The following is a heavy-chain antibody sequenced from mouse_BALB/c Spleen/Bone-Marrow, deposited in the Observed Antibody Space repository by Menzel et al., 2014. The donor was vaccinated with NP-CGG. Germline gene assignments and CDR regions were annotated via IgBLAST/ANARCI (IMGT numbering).Heavy chain of an antibody. Sequence: VQLQESGPEVVGPGASVKLSCKASGYTFTGYWMNWVKQRPGQGLEWIGMIDPSDSEIHYNQMFKDKATLTVDKSSSTAYMQLSSLTSDDTAVYYCVRKYGKGGDYWGQGTTLTVSS. CDR3: VRKYGKGGDY. CDR1: GYTFTGYW. V-gene: IGHV1-61*01. D-gene: IGHD2-10*02. CDR2: IDPSDSEI. J-gene: IGHJ2*01.